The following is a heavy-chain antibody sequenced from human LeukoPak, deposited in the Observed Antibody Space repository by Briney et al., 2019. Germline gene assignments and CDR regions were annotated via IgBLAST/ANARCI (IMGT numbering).Heavy chain of an antibody. CDR2: ISSSGSTI. J-gene: IGHJ4*02. D-gene: IGHD6-19*01. CDR1: GFTFSSYE. Sequence: GGSLRLSCAASGFTFSSYEMNWVRQAPGKGLEWVSYISSSGSTIYYADSVKGRFTISRDNAKNSLYLQMNSLRAEDTAVYYCAKRYSSGWWDDYWGQGTLVTVSS. V-gene: IGHV3-48*03. CDR3: AKRYSSGWWDDY.